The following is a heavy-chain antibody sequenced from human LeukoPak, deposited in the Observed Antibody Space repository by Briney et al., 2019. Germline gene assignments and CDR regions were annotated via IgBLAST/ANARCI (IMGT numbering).Heavy chain of an antibody. CDR1: GYSFTSYW. CDR2: IDPSDSYT. D-gene: IGHD3-3*01. J-gene: IGHJ2*01. CDR3: ARHHGITIFGVVTGASGYFDL. V-gene: IGHV5-10-1*01. Sequence: GESLKISCKGSGYSFTSYWISWVRQMPGKGLEWMGRIDPSDSYTNYRPSFQGHVTISADKSISTAYLQWSSLKASDTAMYYCARHHGITIFGVVTGASGYFDLWGRGTLVTVSS.